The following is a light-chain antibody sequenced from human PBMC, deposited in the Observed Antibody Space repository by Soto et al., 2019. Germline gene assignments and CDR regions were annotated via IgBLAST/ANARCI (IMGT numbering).Light chain of an antibody. CDR3: QTWGTDIQEV. V-gene: IGLV4-69*01. CDR2: VNIDGSH. J-gene: IGLJ2*01. Sequence: QSALTQSPSASASLGASVNLTCTLSSGHSSYAIAWHQQQPEKGPRYLMIVNIDGSHNKGDGIPDRFSGSSSGAERYLTISSLQSEDEADYYCQTWGTDIQEVFGGGTKLTVL. CDR1: SGHSSYA.